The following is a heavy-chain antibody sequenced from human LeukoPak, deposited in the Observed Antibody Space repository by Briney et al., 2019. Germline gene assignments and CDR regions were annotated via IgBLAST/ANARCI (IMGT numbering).Heavy chain of an antibody. J-gene: IGHJ5*02. CDR3: AREAYSSSWYNWFDP. CDR2: ISYDGSNK. Sequence: GGSLRLSCAASGFTFSSYGMHWVRQAPGKGLEWVAVISYDGSNKYYADSVRGRFTISRDNSKNTLYLQMNSLRAEDTAVYYCAREAYSSSWYNWFDPWGQGTLVTVSS. V-gene: IGHV3-30*19. CDR1: GFTFSSYG. D-gene: IGHD6-13*01.